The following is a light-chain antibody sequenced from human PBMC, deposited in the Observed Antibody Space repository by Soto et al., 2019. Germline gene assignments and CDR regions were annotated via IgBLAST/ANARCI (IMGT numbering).Light chain of an antibody. CDR3: QQYASSPIT. CDR2: VAS. V-gene: IGKV3-20*01. CDR1: QSVSSNF. J-gene: IGKJ5*01. Sequence: EIVLTQSPGTLSLSPGERATLSCRASQSVSSNFLAWYQQKSGQAPRLLFYVASSRATGIPGRFSGSGSGTDFTLTISRLEPEDFAVYYCQQYASSPITFGQGTRLEIK.